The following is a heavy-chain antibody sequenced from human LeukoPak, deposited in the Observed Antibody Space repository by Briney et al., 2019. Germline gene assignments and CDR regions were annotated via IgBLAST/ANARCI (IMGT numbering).Heavy chain of an antibody. CDR3: ARGGVTMIDG. CDR1: GGSISSYY. CDR2: IYYSGSA. V-gene: IGHV4-59*01. D-gene: IGHD3-22*01. Sequence: SETLSLTCTVSGGSISSYYWSWIRQPPGKRLEWIGYIYYSGSANYNPSLKSRVTISVDTSKNQFSLKLNSVTAADTAVYYCARGGVTMIDGWGQGTLVTVSS. J-gene: IGHJ4*02.